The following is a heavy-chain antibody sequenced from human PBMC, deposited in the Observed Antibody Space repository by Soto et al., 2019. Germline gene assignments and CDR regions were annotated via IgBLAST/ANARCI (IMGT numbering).Heavy chain of an antibody. CDR2: ISSSGSTI. D-gene: IGHD6-6*01. J-gene: IGHJ5*02. V-gene: IGHV3-11*01. Sequence: GGALRLSCAAYGLPFIDYYMSWILQAPWKGLEWVSYISSSGSTIYYADSVKGRFTISRDNAKNSLYLQMNSLRAEDTAVYYCAIVQVIAARYNLFYLCGKGNLVLVSS. CDR1: GLPFIDYY. CDR3: AIVQVIAARYNLFYL.